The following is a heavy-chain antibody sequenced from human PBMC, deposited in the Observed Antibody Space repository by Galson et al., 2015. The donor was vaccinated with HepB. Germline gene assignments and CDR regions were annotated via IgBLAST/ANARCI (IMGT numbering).Heavy chain of an antibody. CDR3: ARAGYSSSWSFFDY. V-gene: IGHV3-33*01. CDR2: IWYDGSNK. J-gene: IGHJ4*02. D-gene: IGHD6-13*01. Sequence: SLRLSCAASGFTFSSYGMHWVRQAPGKGLEWVAVIWYDGSNKYYADSVKGRFTISRDNSKNTLYLQMNSLRAEDTAVYYCARAGYSSSWSFFDYWGQGTLVTVSS. CDR1: GFTFSSYG.